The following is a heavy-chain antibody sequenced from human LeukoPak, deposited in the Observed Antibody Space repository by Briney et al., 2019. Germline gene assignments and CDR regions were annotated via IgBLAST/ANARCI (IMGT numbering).Heavy chain of an antibody. CDR1: GFTFSSYA. J-gene: IGHJ4*02. V-gene: IGHV3-23*01. D-gene: IGHD5-18*01. CDR3: ARSSESHGSLSHFDW. CDR2: ISGSGGST. Sequence: GGSLRLSCAASGFTFSSYAMSWVRQAPGKGLEWVSAISGSGGSTYYADSVKGRFTISRDNSKNTLYLQMNSLRAEATAVYYCARSSESHGSLSHFDWWGQGTLVTVSS.